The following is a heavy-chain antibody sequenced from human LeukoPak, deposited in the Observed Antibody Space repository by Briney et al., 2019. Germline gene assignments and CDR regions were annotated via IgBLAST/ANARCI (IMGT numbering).Heavy chain of an antibody. V-gene: IGHV1-8*01. CDR3: ARGAYYDSSGYYPHYYYYYGMDV. Sequence: GSSVKVSCKASGYTFTSYDINWVRQATGQGLEWMGWMNPNSGNTGYARKFQGRVTMTRSTSISTAYMELSSLRSEDTAVYYCARGAYYDSSGYYPHYYYYYGMDVWGQGTTVTVSS. D-gene: IGHD3-22*01. CDR2: MNPNSGNT. J-gene: IGHJ6*02. CDR1: GYTFTSYD.